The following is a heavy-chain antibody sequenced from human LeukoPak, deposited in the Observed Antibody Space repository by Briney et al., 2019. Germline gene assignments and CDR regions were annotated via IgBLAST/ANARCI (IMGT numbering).Heavy chain of an antibody. J-gene: IGHJ5*02. CDR3: ARSYSRACYDRPRFDP. D-gene: IGHD6-19*01. CDR1: GFTFSDYY. CDR2: ISSSSSTI. Sequence: GGSLRLSCAASGFTFSDYYMNWIRQAPGKGLEWVSYISSSSSTIYYADSVKGRFTISRDNAKNSLYLQMNSLRAEDTAVYYCARSYSRACYDRPRFDPWGQATLVTVSS. V-gene: IGHV3-11*04.